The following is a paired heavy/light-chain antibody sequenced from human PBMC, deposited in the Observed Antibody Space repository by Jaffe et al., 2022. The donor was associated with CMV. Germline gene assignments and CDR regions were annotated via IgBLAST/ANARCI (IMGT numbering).Heavy chain of an antibody. CDR3: ARDAILTGYFAGSPGPLGDWFDP. CDR2: IWYDGSNK. J-gene: IGHJ5*02. D-gene: IGHD3-9*01. V-gene: IGHV3-33*08. CDR1: GFTFSSYG. Sequence: QVQLVESGGGVVQPGRSLRLSCAASGFTFSSYGMHWVRQAPGKGLEWVAVIWYDGSNKYYADSVKGRFTISRDNSKNTLYLQMNSLRAEDTAVYYCARDAILTGYFAGSPGPLGDWFDPWGQGTLVTVSS.
Light chain of an antibody. Sequence: VIWMTQSPSLLSASTGDRVTISCRMSQGISSYLAWYQQKPGKAPELLIYAASTLQSGVPSRFSGSGSGTDFTLTISCLQSEDFATYYCQQYYSFPPDFGGGTKVEIK. J-gene: IGKJ4*01. V-gene: IGKV1D-8*01. CDR2: AAS. CDR1: QGISSY. CDR3: QQYYSFPPD.